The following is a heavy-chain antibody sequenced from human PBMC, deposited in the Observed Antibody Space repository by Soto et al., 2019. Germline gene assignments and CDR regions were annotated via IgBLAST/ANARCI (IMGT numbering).Heavy chain of an antibody. J-gene: IGHJ4*02. CDR1: GFTFSSYG. Sequence: QVQLVESGGGVVQPGRSLRLSCAASGFTFSSYGMHWVRQAPGKGLEWVAVIWYDGSNKYYADSAKGRFTISRDNSKNTLYLQMNSVRAEDTAVYYCARGGTTMVRGVITTDYWGQGTLVTVSS. CDR2: IWYDGSNK. D-gene: IGHD3-10*01. CDR3: ARGGTTMVRGVITTDY. V-gene: IGHV3-33*01.